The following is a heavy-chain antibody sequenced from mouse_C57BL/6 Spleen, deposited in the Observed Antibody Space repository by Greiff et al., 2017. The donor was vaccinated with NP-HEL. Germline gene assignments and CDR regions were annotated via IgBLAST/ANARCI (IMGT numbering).Heavy chain of an antibody. CDR1: GFTFSDYG. CDR2: ISRGSSTT. CDR3: ARGDAMDY. V-gene: IGHV5-17*01. J-gene: IGHJ4*01. Sequence: EVQLVESGGGLVKPGGSLKLSCAASGFTFSDYGMHWVRQAPEQGLEWVGYISRGSSTTYYADTVKGRFTITRDNATNTLFLQMTSLRSEDTAMYYCARGDAMDYWGQGTSVTVSS.